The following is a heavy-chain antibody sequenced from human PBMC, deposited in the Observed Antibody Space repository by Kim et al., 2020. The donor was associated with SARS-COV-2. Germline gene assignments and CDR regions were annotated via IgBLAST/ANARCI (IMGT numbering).Heavy chain of an antibody. V-gene: IGHV1-46*01. CDR2: GST. Sequence: GSTSYAQKFQGRVTMARETSTSTVYMELSSLRSEDTAVYYCARDWGAARRFDPWGQGTLVTVSS. J-gene: IGHJ5*02. D-gene: IGHD6-6*01. CDR3: ARDWGAARRFDP.